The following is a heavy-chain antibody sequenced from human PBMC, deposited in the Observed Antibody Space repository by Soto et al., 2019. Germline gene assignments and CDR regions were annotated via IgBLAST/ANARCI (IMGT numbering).Heavy chain of an antibody. CDR2: IDYDGVNK. D-gene: IGHD2-8*01. Sequence: GGSRSLSCAASVVRFSNYAMNWVRPAPGKGLEWVSTIDYDGVNKHYAYSVNARFTVSRDNSKDTGDLQMNSLRAEDTAVYYCLSWVSAHFDDWGQGTLVTFS. J-gene: IGHJ4*02. CDR3: LSWVSAHFDD. V-gene: IGHV3-23*01. CDR1: VVRFSNYA.